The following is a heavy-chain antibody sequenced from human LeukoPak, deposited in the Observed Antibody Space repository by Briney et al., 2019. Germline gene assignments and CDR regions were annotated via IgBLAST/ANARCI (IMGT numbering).Heavy chain of an antibody. CDR3: ARSALTPPYFTSDY. J-gene: IGHJ4*02. Sequence: SVKVSCKASGGTFRSNAISWVRQAPGQGLEWMGGITPIFGTANYAQKFQGRVTITADESTSTAYMELSSLRSEDTAVYYCARSALTPPYFTSDYWGQGTLVTVSS. CDR1: GGTFRSNA. CDR2: ITPIFGTA. D-gene: IGHD4-23*01. V-gene: IGHV1-69*13.